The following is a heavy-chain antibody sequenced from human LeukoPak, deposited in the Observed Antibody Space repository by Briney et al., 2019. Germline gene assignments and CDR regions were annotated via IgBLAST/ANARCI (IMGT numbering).Heavy chain of an antibody. V-gene: IGHV3-74*01. CDR2: IDGDGRIT. D-gene: IGHD6-13*01. Sequence: GGSLRLSCAASGFTFSSYWMHWVRQVPGQGLVWVSHIDGDGRITNYGDSVKGRFTISRDNAKSSLFLQMNSLRAEDTAVYYCARGPLIAAAGTWWGQGTLVTVSS. CDR3: ARGPLIAAAGTW. J-gene: IGHJ4*02. CDR1: GFTFSSYW.